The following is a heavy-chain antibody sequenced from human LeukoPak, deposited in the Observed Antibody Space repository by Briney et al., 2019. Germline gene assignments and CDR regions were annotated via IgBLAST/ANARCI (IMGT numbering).Heavy chain of an antibody. CDR3: AKDLAEDILTGFYLDAFDI. CDR2: IKQDGSEK. J-gene: IGHJ3*02. D-gene: IGHD3-9*01. V-gene: IGHV3-7*03. Sequence: PGGSLRLSCTASGFTFSSYWMSWVRQAPGKGLEWVANIKQDGSEKYYVDSVKGRFTISRDNAKNSLYLQMNSLRAEDTALYYCAKDLAEDILTGFYLDAFDIWGQGTMVTVSS. CDR1: GFTFSSYW.